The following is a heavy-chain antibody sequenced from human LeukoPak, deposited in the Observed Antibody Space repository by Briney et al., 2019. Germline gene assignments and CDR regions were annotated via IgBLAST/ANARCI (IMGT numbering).Heavy chain of an antibody. CDR3: ARGDHYDSSAYSFYIDY. CDR1: GFTFSVYT. Sequence: GGSLRLSCATSGFTFSVYTMHWVRQAPGKGLEWVAVISYDGSKKYYADSVKGRFPISRDNSKNTPYLQMNSLRPGDTAVYYCARGDHYDSSAYSFYIDYWGQGTLVTVSS. CDR2: ISYDGSKK. J-gene: IGHJ4*02. V-gene: IGHV3-30-3*01. D-gene: IGHD3-22*01.